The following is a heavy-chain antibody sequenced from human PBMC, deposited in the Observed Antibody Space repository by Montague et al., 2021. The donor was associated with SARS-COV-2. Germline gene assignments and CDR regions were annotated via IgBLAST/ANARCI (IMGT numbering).Heavy chain of an antibody. Sequence: SETLSLTCAVYGGSFSGSYWIWIRQSPGKGLEWIGEINNRGSVNYSPSLKSRVTISVDTSRNRFSLKVTSVTAADTAVYYCARERWNIVIVPPVEYGMDVWGQGTTVTVSS. V-gene: IGHV4-34*01. CDR3: ARERWNIVIVPPVEYGMDV. CDR2: INNRGSV. J-gene: IGHJ6*02. D-gene: IGHD2/OR15-2a*01. CDR1: GGSFSGSY.